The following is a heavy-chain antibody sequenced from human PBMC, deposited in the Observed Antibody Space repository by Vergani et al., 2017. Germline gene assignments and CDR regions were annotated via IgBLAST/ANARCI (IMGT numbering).Heavy chain of an antibody. Sequence: QVQLVESGGGVVQPGTSLRLSCAGSGFRFGDYGMHWVRHAPGKGLEWVAVISYDGRNKYYENSAKGRCTISRDKSKNTLYLKRDSLRPEDTALYFCAKTRGELIGLESFDMWGKETTVIVSA. V-gene: IGHV3-30*18. J-gene: IGHJ3*02. CDR3: AKTRGELIGLESFDM. D-gene: IGHD1-7*01. CDR1: GFRFGDYG. CDR2: ISYDGRNK.